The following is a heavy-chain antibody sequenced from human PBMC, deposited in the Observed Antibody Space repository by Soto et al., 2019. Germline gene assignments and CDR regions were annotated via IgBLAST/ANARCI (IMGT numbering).Heavy chain of an antibody. CDR1: GGSISSYY. CDR3: ARHKVGATQGYYYGMDV. V-gene: IGHV4-59*08. Sequence: SETLSLTCTVSGGSISSYYWSWIRQPPGKGLEWIGYIYYSGSTNYNPSLKSRVTISVDTSKNQFSLKLSSVTAADTAVYYCARHKVGATQGYYYGMDVWGQGTTVTVSS. J-gene: IGHJ6*02. D-gene: IGHD1-26*01. CDR2: IYYSGST.